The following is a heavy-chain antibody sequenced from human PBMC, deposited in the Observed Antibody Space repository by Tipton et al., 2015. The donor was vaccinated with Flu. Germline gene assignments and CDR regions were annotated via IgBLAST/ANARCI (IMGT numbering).Heavy chain of an antibody. D-gene: IGHD4-17*01. CDR2: ISYDGSNK. V-gene: IGHV3-30*18. Sequence: QLVQSGGGVVQPGRSLRLSCAASGFTFSSYGMHWVRQAPGKGLEWVAVISYDGSNKHYADSVKGRFTISRDNSKNTLYLQMNSLRAEDTAVYYCAKDSSDYGDYVNDYWGQGTLVTVSS. CDR3: AKDSSDYGDYVNDY. J-gene: IGHJ4*02. CDR1: GFTFSSYG.